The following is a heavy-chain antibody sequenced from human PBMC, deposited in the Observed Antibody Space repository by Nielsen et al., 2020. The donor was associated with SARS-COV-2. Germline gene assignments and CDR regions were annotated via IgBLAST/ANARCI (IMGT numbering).Heavy chain of an antibody. V-gene: IGHV4-34*01. CDR3: ARHLISGATWIQKGFYGMDV. Sequence: SETLSLTCAVYGGSFSGYYWSWIRQPPGKGLEWIGEINHSGSTNYNPSLKSRVTISVDTSKNQFSLNLSSVTAADTAVYYCARHLISGATWIQKGFYGMDVWGQGTTVTVSS. CDR2: INHSGST. D-gene: IGHD5-18*01. CDR1: GGSFSGYY. J-gene: IGHJ6*02.